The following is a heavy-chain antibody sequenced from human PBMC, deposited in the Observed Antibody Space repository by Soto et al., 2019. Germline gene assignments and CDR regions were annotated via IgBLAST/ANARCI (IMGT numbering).Heavy chain of an antibody. V-gene: IGHV1-46*01. D-gene: IGHD1-1*01. J-gene: IGHJ5*02. CDR1: GYPFTAYY. Sequence: ASVKVSCKASGYPFTAYYIHWIRKAHGQGLQWMGRVNPSVNSTTYAEKFQGRVTVTWDTSTSTVFLEMISLRSEDSALYYCARGPPRGAYTTHFDHWGQGSLVTV. CDR3: ARGPPRGAYTTHFDH. CDR2: VNPSVNST.